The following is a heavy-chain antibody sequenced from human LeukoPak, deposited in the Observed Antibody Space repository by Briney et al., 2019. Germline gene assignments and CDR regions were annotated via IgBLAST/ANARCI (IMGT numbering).Heavy chain of an antibody. J-gene: IGHJ4*02. CDR3: AKGSYYYDSADYFDY. Sequence: GGSLRLSCAASGFTFSSYGMHSVRQAPGKGLEWVSTLSGSGGNTYYADSVKGRVTISRDNSKNTLYLQMSSQRAVDTAVYHCAKGSYYYDSADYFDYWDQGTLVTVSS. CDR1: GFTFSSYG. D-gene: IGHD3-22*01. V-gene: IGHV3-23*01. CDR2: LSGSGGNT.